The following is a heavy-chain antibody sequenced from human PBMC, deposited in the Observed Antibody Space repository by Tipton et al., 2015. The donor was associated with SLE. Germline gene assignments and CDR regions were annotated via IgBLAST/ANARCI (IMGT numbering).Heavy chain of an antibody. CDR1: GYSFTSNS. D-gene: IGHD2-8*01. CDR3: ARMVSYDWFDS. Sequence: QLVQSGAEVKKPGASVKVSCKASGYSFTSNSISWVRQAPGQGLEWMGWISTYNGNTNYEQKFLGRVTMTTDTYTSTAYMELRSLRSDDTAVYYCARMVSYDWFDSWGQGTLVTVSS. J-gene: IGHJ5*01. V-gene: IGHV1-18*04. CDR2: ISTYNGNT.